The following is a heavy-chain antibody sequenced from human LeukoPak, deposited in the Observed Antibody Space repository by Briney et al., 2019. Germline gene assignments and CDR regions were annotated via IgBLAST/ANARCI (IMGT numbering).Heavy chain of an antibody. CDR2: IYYSGST. V-gene: IGHV4-31*03. CDR3: TGIATGYGAVTYDY. Sequence: SQTLSLTCTVSGGSISSGGYYWSWIRQHPGTGLEWIGYIYYSGSTYYNPSLKSRVTISVDTSKNQFSLKLSSVTVADTAVYYCTGIATGYGAVTYDYWGQGTLVTVSS. CDR1: GGSISSGGYY. D-gene: IGHD3-9*01. J-gene: IGHJ4*02.